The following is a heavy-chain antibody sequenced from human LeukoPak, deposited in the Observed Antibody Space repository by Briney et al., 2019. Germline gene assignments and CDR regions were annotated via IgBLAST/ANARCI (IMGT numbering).Heavy chain of an antibody. D-gene: IGHD7-27*01. CDR3: AKAPATGEGYYFYYMDV. V-gene: IGHV3-23*01. J-gene: IGHJ6*03. CDR2: VNGRGATT. Sequence: GGSLRLSCAASGFASGFTFSDYAVSWVRQAPGKGPEWVASVNGRGATTYYADSVRGRFTISRDNSKNTLYLQMISLGADDTAIYFCAKAPATGEGYYFYYMDVWGKGTAVTVSS. CDR1: GFTFSDYA.